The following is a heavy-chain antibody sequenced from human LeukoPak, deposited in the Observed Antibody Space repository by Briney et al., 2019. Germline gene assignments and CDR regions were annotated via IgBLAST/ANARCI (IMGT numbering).Heavy chain of an antibody. D-gene: IGHD6-6*01. CDR2: IYHSGST. J-gene: IGHJ4*02. CDR3: ARGLAARRRGYFDY. V-gene: IGHV4-39*01. CDR1: GGSISSSSYY. Sequence: SETLSLTCTVSGGSISSSSYYWGWIRQPPGKGLEWIGSIYHSGSTYYNPSLKSRVTISVDTSKNQFSLKLSSVTAADTAVYYCARGLAARRRGYFDYWGQGTLVTVSS.